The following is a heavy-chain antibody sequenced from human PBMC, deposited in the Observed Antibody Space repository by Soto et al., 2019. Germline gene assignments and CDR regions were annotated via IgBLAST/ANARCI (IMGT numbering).Heavy chain of an antibody. CDR1: GFTFSSYA. V-gene: IGHV3-23*01. J-gene: IGHJ4*02. D-gene: IGHD6-13*01. CDR3: ALIGQQLIGTKLRDC. Sequence: EVQLLESGGDLVQPGGSLRLSCAASGFTFSSYAMSWVRQAPGKGLEWVSGISASGGSTYYVYSVKGRSTISRDNSKNTLYLQMNSLRAEDTAVYYCALIGQQLIGTKLRDCWGQGALVAVSS. CDR2: ISASGGST.